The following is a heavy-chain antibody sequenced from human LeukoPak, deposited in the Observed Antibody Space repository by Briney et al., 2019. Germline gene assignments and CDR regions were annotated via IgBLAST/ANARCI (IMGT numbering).Heavy chain of an antibody. D-gene: IGHD4-17*01. CDR1: GXTXXXXX. CDR3: ARLTTVTNDDY. Sequence: SVKVSCKASGXTXXXXXXXWVRQAPXXXXXXXGGIIPIFGTANYAQKFQGRVTITADESTSTAYMELSSLRSEDTAVYYCARLTTVTNDDYWGQGTLVTVSS. V-gene: IGHV1-69*13. J-gene: IGHJ4*02. CDR2: IIPIFGTA.